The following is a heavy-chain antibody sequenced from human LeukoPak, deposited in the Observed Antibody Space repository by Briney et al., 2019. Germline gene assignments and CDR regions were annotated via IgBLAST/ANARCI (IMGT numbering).Heavy chain of an antibody. CDR3: APSNHWDYYFDY. CDR1: GYTFTGYY. D-gene: IGHD1-7*01. J-gene: IGHJ4*02. CDR2: INPNSGGT. V-gene: IGHV1-2*02. Sequence: ASVKVSCKASGYTFTGYYMHWVRQAPGQGLEWMGWINPNSGGTNYAQKFQGRVTMTRDTSISTAYMELSRLRSDDTAVYYCAPSNHWDYYFDYWGQGTLVTVSS.